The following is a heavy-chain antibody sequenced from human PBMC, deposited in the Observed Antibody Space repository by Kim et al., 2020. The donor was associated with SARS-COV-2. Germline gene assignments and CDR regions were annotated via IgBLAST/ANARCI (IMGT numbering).Heavy chain of an antibody. CDR3: ARLERQYCSGGSCYGYYYYGMDV. Sequence: GESLKISCKGSGYSFTSYWISWVRQMPGKGLEWMGRIDPSDSYTNYSPSFQGHVTISADKSISTAYLQWSSLKASDTAMYYCARLERQYCSGGSCYGYYYYGMDVWGQGTTVTVSS. CDR1: GYSFTSYW. D-gene: IGHD2-15*01. J-gene: IGHJ6*02. V-gene: IGHV5-10-1*01. CDR2: IDPSDSYT.